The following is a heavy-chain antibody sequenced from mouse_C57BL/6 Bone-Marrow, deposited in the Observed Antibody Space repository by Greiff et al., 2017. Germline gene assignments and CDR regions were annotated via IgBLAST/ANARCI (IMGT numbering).Heavy chain of an antibody. CDR3: ARLPFAY. J-gene: IGHJ3*01. CDR2: IYPRSGNT. CDR1: GYTFTSSG. Sequence: VQLQESGAELARPGASVKLSCKASGYTFTSSGISWVKQRTGQGLEWIGEIYPRSGNTYYNEKFKGKATLTADKSSSTAYMELRSLTSEDSAVYFCARLPFAYWGQGALGTVSA. V-gene: IGHV1-81*01.